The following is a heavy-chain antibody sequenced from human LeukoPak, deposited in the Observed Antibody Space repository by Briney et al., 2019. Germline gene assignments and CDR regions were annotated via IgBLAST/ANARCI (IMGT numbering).Heavy chain of an antibody. V-gene: IGHV3-7*04. CDR1: GFIFSTYW. CDR3: ARGYYYSDY. Sequence: GGSLRLSCAASGFIFSTYWMSWVRQAPGKGLEWVANIKEDGSEKNYVDSVKGRFTISRDNAKNSLYLQMNSLRAEDTAVYYCARGYYYSDYWGQGTLVTVSS. CDR2: IKEDGSEK. J-gene: IGHJ4*02. D-gene: IGHD3-10*01.